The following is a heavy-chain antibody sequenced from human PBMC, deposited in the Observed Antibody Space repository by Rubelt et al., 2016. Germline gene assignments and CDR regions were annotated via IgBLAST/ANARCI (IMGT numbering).Heavy chain of an antibody. J-gene: IGHJ4*02. Sequence: QVQLVQSGAEVKKPGASVKVSCKASGYTFTSYGISWVRQAPGQGLEWMGWISAYNGNTNYAQKLQDIVTMTTDTCTGTAYMELRSLRSDDTAVYYCARDVGGNSVLYYFDYWGQGTLVTVSS. D-gene: IGHD4-23*01. CDR2: ISAYNGNT. CDR1: GYTFTSYG. CDR3: ARDVGGNSVLYYFDY. V-gene: IGHV1-18*01.